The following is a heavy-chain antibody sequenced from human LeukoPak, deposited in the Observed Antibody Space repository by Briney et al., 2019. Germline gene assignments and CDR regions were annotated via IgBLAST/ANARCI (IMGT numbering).Heavy chain of an antibody. Sequence: SETLSLTCTVSGGSISSSSYYWGWIRQPPGKGLEWIGSIYYSGSTYYNPSLKSRVTISVDTSKNQFSLKLSSVTAADTAVYYCARAPLAGSSLYFDYWGQGTLVTVSS. J-gene: IGHJ4*02. CDR3: ARAPLAGSSLYFDY. CDR1: GGSISSSSYY. CDR2: IYYSGST. V-gene: IGHV4-39*01. D-gene: IGHD6-25*01.